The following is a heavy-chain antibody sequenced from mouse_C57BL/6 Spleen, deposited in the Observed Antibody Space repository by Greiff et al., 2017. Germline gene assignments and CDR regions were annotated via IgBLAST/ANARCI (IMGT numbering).Heavy chain of an antibody. Sequence: VQLQQSGAELVKPGASVKLSCTASGFNIKDYYMHWVKQRTEQGLEWIGRIDPEDGETQYAPKFQGKATITADPSSNTAYLQLSSLTSDDTAVYYCASYVSSFDDRGQRTTLPRSS. D-gene: IGHD1-1*01. CDR3: ASYVSSFDD. CDR2: IDPEDGET. CDR1: GFNIKDYY. J-gene: IGHJ2*01. V-gene: IGHV14-2*01.